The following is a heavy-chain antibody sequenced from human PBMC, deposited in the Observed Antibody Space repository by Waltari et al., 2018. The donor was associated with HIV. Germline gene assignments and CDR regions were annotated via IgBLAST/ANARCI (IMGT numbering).Heavy chain of an antibody. CDR2: ISYDGSNK. Sequence: FSSYGMHWVRQAPGKGLEWVAVISYDGSNKYYADSVKGRFTISRDNSKNTLYLQMNSLRAEDTAVYYCAKGGGCSSTSCYCDYWGQGTLVTVSS. D-gene: IGHD2-2*01. CDR1: FSSYG. CDR3: AKGGGCSSTSCYCDY. V-gene: IGHV3-30*18. J-gene: IGHJ4*02.